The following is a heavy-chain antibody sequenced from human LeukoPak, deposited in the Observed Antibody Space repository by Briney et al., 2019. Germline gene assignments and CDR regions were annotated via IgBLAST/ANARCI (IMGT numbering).Heavy chain of an antibody. CDR2: INGNSGST. D-gene: IGHD1-26*01. J-gene: IGHJ6*03. V-gene: IGHV1-2*02. CDR3: ARGWYSYYYYMDV. Sequence: ASVKVSCKTSGYTFTAYYIQWVRQAPGQGLEWMGWINGNSGSTNYAQKFQGRVTMTRDTSISTAYMELSRLRSDDTAVYYCARGWYSYYYYMDVWGKGTTVTVSS. CDR1: GYTFTAYY.